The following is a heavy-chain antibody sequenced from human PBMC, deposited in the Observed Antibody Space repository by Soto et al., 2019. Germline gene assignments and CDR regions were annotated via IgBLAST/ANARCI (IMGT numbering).Heavy chain of an antibody. D-gene: IGHD2-2*02. CDR3: AKDDEYQLLYFGIDY. J-gene: IGHJ4*02. CDR2: ISWNSGSI. Sequence: PGGSLRLSCAASGFTFDDYAMHWVRQAPGKGLEWVSGISWNSGSIGYADSVKGRFTISRDNAKNSLYLQMNSLRAEDTALYYCAKDDEYQLLYFGIDYWGQGTLVTVSS. V-gene: IGHV3-9*01. CDR1: GFTFDDYA.